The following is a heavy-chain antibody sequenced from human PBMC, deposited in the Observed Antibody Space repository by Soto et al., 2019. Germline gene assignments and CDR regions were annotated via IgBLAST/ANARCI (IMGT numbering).Heavy chain of an antibody. Sequence: PSETLSLTCTVSGASISSGRSYWSCIRQHPGKGLEWIGYMFYSGSTYYHPSLKSRVNISADTSTNQFSLRLTSVTPADTAVYYCARDNGYGHFDSWGQGTLVTVSS. CDR3: ARDNGYGHFDS. D-gene: IGHD5-12*01. CDR2: MFYSGST. CDR1: GASISSGRSY. V-gene: IGHV4-31*03. J-gene: IGHJ4*02.